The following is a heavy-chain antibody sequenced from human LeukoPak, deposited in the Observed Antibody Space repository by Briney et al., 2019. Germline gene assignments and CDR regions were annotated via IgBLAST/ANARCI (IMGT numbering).Heavy chain of an antibody. CDR3: ARDRRTPYYDFWSGYSVVGYYYGMDV. CDR1: GGSFSSYA. CDR2: IIPMFGTT. D-gene: IGHD3-3*01. Sequence: SVKVSCEASGGSFSSYAISWVRQAPGQGLAWMGGIIPMFGTTNYAQKFQGRVTMTRDTSTSTVYMELSSLRSEDTAVYYCARDRRTPYYDFWSGYSVVGYYYGMDVWGQGTTVTVSS. V-gene: IGHV1-69*05. J-gene: IGHJ6*02.